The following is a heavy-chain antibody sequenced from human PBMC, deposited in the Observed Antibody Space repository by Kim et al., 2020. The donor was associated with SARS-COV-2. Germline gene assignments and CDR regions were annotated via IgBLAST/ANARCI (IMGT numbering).Heavy chain of an antibody. V-gene: IGHV6-1*01. Sequence: YKGYSVSEKGRITISPATSQNQFSLQLNSMTPEDTAVYYCARGINSAFDIWGQGTVVTVSS. D-gene: IGHD5-18*01. CDR3: ARGINSAFDI. J-gene: IGHJ3*02. CDR2: YK.